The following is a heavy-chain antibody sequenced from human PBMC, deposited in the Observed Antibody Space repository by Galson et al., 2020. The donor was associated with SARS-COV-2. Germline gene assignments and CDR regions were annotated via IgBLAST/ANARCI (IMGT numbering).Heavy chain of an antibody. CDR3: AKDRRTYYYGSGSQDRYYGMDV. CDR1: GFTFDDYA. D-gene: IGHD3-10*01. J-gene: IGHJ6*02. V-gene: IGHV3-9*01. CDR2: ISWNSGSI. Sequence: SLKISCAASGFTFDDYAMHWVRQAPGKGLEWVSGISWNSGSIGYADSVKGRFTISRDNAKNSLYLQMNSLRAEDTALYYCAKDRRTYYYGSGSQDRYYGMDVWGQGTTVTVSS.